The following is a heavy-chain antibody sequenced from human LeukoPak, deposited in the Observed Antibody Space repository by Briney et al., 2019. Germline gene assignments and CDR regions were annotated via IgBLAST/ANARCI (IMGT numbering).Heavy chain of an antibody. CDR3: ARGRGYDFWSGYYDY. V-gene: IGHV1-18*04. J-gene: IGHJ4*02. D-gene: IGHD3-3*01. Sequence: ASVKVSCKASGYTFTCYYMHWVRQAPGQGLEWMGWISAYNGNTNYAQKLQGRGTMTTDTSTSTAYMELRSLRSDDTAVYYCARGRGYDFWSGYYDYWGQGTLVTVSS. CDR1: GYTFTCYY. CDR2: ISAYNGNT.